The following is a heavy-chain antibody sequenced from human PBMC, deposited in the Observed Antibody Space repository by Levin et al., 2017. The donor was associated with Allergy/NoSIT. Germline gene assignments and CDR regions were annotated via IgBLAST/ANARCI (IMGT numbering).Heavy chain of an antibody. Sequence: SETLSLVCTVSGGSISSGSYYWDWIRQPPGKGLEWIGNIYYTGSTYYNPSLKSRVTMSVDTSKNQFSLRLNSVTAADTAVYYCARLEHYGSGAFRYFDLWGRGTLVTVSS. CDR1: GGSISSGSYY. V-gene: IGHV4-39*01. CDR2: IYYTGST. D-gene: IGHD3-10*01. J-gene: IGHJ2*01. CDR3: ARLEHYGSGAFRYFDL.